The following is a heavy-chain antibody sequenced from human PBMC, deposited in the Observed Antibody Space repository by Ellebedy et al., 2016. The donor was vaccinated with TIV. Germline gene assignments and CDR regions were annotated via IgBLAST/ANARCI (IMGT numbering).Heavy chain of an antibody. J-gene: IGHJ4*02. CDR1: GFTFSSYW. CDR3: STTLRDIPAAPAY. D-gene: IGHD6-25*01. CDR2: IKQDGSEK. V-gene: IGHV3-7*05. Sequence: GGSLRLSCAASGFTFSSYWMGWVRQAPGKGLEWVANIKQDGSEKYYVDSVKGRFTISRDNAKNSLYLQMNSLETEDTAVYYCSTTLRDIPAAPAYWGQGTLVTVSS.